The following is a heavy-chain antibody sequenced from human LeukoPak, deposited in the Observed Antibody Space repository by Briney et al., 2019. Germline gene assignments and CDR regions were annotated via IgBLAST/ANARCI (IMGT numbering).Heavy chain of an antibody. J-gene: IGHJ5*02. D-gene: IGHD2-15*01. CDR1: GGSISSYY. Sequence: SETLSLTCTVSGGSISSYYWSWIRQPPGKGLEWIGDIYYSGSTNYTPSLKSRVTISVDTSKHQFSLKLSSVTAADTAVYYCARRHGYCSGGSCSGSWFDPWGQGTLVTVSS. CDR2: IYYSGST. CDR3: ARRHGYCSGGSCSGSWFDP. V-gene: IGHV4-59*08.